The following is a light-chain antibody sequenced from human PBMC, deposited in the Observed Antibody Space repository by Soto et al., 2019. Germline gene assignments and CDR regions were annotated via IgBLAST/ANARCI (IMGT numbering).Light chain of an antibody. J-gene: IGKJ5*01. CDR3: QQYDNLPAIT. Sequence: DIQMTQSPSSLSASVGDRVTITCQASTDISNYLNWYQQKPGKAPKLLIYDASNLETGVPSRFSGSGSGTDFTFTISSLQPEDIATYYCQQYDNLPAITFGQGTRLEIK. CDR2: DAS. V-gene: IGKV1-33*01. CDR1: TDISNY.